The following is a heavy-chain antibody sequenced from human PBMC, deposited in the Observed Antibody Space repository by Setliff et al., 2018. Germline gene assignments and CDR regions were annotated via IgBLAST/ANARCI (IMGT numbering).Heavy chain of an antibody. V-gene: IGHV4-61*09. CDR3: ARGITGNYNFWSGYYNYYYYYMDV. CDR1: GDSISGGNYY. Sequence: SETLSLTCTVSGDSISGGNYYWSWIRQPAGKGLEWIGHIYIGGSANYNPSLKSRVTISVDTSKNQFSLKLSSVTAADTAVYYCARGITGNYNFWSGYYNYYYYYMDVWGKGTTVTVSS. CDR2: IYIGGSA. D-gene: IGHD3-3*01. J-gene: IGHJ6*03.